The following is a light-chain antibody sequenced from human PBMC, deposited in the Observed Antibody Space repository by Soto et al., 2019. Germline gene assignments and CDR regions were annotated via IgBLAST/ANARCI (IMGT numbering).Light chain of an antibody. CDR1: SSNIGAGYD. Sequence: QPVLTQPPSVSGAPGQRVTISCTGSSSNIGAGYDVHWYQQLPGTAPKLLIHGNNNRPSGVPDRFSGSKSGSSASLAITGLQAEDEADYYCQSYDSSLSGYVFGSGTKVTVL. J-gene: IGLJ1*01. V-gene: IGLV1-40*01. CDR3: QSYDSSLSGYV. CDR2: GNN.